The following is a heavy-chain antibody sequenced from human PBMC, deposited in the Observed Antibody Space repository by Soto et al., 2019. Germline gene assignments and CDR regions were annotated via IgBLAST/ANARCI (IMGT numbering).Heavy chain of an antibody. D-gene: IGHD6-13*01. J-gene: IGHJ4*02. CDR1: GFAFSTYA. V-gene: IGHV3-30*04. CDR2: IWYDGSNK. Sequence: QVQLVESGGGVVQPGRSLRLSCAVSGFAFSTYAMHWVRQAPGKGLEWVAVIWYDGSNKYYADSVKGRFTVSRDDSKNTLVVQMNSQRGEDTAVYYCARARGSYSSNWYPGDHWGQGTLVTVSS. CDR3: ARARGSYSSNWYPGDH.